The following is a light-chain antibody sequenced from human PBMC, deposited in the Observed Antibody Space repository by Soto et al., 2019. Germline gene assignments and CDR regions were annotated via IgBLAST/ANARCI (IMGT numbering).Light chain of an antibody. CDR1: TSNIGSNT. Sequence: QSVLTQPPSASGTPGQRVTIPCSGSTSNIGSNTVNWYQQLPGTAPKLLIYSNDQRPSGVPDRISGSKSGTSASLAISGLQSEDETDYYCAAWDDSLNGYVFGTGTKLTVL. CDR3: AAWDDSLNGYV. CDR2: SND. J-gene: IGLJ1*01. V-gene: IGLV1-44*01.